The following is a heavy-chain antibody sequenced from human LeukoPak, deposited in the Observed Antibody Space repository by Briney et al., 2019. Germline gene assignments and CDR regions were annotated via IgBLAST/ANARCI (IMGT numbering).Heavy chain of an antibody. D-gene: IGHD6-13*01. CDR2: ISSSGSTI. Sequence: GGSLRLSCAVSGFTFSDYYMSWIRQAPGKGLEWVSYISSSGSTIYYADSVKGRFTISRDNAKNSLYLQMNSLRAEDTAVYYCARAAGYSSSGYYYYYYMDVWGKGTTVTVSS. J-gene: IGHJ6*03. V-gene: IGHV3-11*04. CDR1: GFTFSDYY. CDR3: ARAAGYSSSGYYYYYYMDV.